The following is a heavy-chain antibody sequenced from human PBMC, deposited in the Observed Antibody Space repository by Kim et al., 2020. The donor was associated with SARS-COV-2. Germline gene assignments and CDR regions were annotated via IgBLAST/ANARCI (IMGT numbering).Heavy chain of an antibody. J-gene: IGHJ5*02. V-gene: IGHV3-11*01. Sequence: GTSIKYADSGNGRFTISRDNAKKSLSLQMNSLTPEDTAVYYCVREPASWGQGTLVTVSS. CDR3: VREPAS. CDR2: GTSI.